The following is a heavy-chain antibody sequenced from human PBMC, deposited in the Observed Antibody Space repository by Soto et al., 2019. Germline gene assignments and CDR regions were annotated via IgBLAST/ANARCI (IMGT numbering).Heavy chain of an antibody. CDR1: GFTVSSNY. V-gene: IGHV3-53*01. Sequence: GGSLRLSCAASGFTVSSNYMSWVRQAPGKGLEWVSVIYSGGSTYYADSVKGRFTISRDNSKNTLYLQMNSLRAEDTAVYYCAKTTLSYDILTGARDAFDIWGQGTMVTVSS. D-gene: IGHD3-9*01. CDR3: AKTTLSYDILTGARDAFDI. J-gene: IGHJ3*02. CDR2: IYSGGST.